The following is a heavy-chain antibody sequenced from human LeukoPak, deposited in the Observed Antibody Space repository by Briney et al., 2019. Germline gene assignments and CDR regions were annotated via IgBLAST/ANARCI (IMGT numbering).Heavy chain of an antibody. D-gene: IGHD2-2*01. CDR1: GFTFSSYS. J-gene: IGHJ4*02. V-gene: IGHV3-21*01. CDR2: ISSSSSYI. Sequence: GGSLRLSCAASGFTFSSYSMNWVRQAPGKGLEWVSSISSSSSYIYYADSVKGRFTISRDNAKNSLYLQMNSLRAEDTAVYYCARSPSGGRYCSSTSCGDFDYRGQGTPVTVSS. CDR3: ARSPSGGRYCSSTSCGDFDY.